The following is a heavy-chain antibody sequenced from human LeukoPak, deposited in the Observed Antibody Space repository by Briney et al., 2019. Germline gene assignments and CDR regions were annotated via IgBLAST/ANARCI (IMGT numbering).Heavy chain of an antibody. J-gene: IGHJ4*02. D-gene: IGHD6-19*01. CDR3: ARSSSGWRNYYFDY. V-gene: IGHV3-7*01. CDR1: GFTFSSYW. Sequence: PGGSLRLSCAASGFTFSSYWMSWVRQAPGKGLEWVANIKQDGSEKYYVDSVKGRFTISRDNAKNSLYRQMNSLRAEDTAVYYCARSSSGWRNYYFDYWGQGTLVTVSS. CDR2: IKQDGSEK.